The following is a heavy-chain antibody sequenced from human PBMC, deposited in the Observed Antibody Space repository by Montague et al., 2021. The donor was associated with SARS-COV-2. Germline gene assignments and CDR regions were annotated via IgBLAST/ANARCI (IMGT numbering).Heavy chain of an antibody. CDR1: GGSISSSSYY. CDR2: ICYSGRT. V-gene: IGHV4-39*07. D-gene: IGHD2-8*02. Sequence: SETLSLTCTVSGGSISSSSYYWVWIRPPPGQGLVWFVCICYSGRTYYNPSLQSRVTISVDTSKNQFSLKFISVTAADTAVYDGAREHAGIVLVVYVDGAFDIWGQGTMVTVSS. CDR3: AREHAGIVLVVYVDGAFDI. J-gene: IGHJ3*02.